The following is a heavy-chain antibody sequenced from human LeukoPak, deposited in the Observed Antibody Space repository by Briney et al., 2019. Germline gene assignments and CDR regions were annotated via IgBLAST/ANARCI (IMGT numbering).Heavy chain of an antibody. V-gene: IGHV7-4-1*02. CDR2: ISTNTGNP. CDR3: ARKSVAATPRDIVYQYSYMDV. Sequence: GASVKVSCKSSGYTFTSYAMNWVRQAPGQGLEWMGWISTNTGNPTYAQGFTGRFVFSLDTSVSTAYLQISSLESEDTAVYCCARKSVAATPRDIVYQYSYMDVWGKGTTVTVSS. CDR1: GYTFTSYA. D-gene: IGHD2-15*01. J-gene: IGHJ6*03.